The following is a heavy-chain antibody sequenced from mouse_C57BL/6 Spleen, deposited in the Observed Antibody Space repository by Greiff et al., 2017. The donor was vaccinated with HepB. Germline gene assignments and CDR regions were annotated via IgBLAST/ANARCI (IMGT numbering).Heavy chain of an antibody. CDR3: ARGVYSNYPDY. D-gene: IGHD2-5*01. J-gene: IGHJ2*01. V-gene: IGHV1-69*01. Sequence: VQLQQPGAELVMPGASVKLSCKASGYTFTSYWMHWVKQRPGQGLEWIGEIDPSDSYTNYNQKFKGKSTLTVDKSSSTAYMQLSSLTSEESAVYYCARGVYSNYPDYWGQGTTLTVSS. CDR2: IDPSDSYT. CDR1: GYTFTSYW.